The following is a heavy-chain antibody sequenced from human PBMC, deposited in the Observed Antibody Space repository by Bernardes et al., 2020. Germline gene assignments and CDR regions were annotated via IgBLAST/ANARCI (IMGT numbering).Heavy chain of an antibody. CDR1: GFTFSSYW. D-gene: IGHD3-9*01. CDR3: ASIDGLRYFDWLLGYFDY. V-gene: IGHV3-7*01. CDR2: IKQDGSEK. Sequence: GGSLRLSCAASGFTFSSYWMSWVRQAPGKGLEWVANIKQDGSEKYYVDSVKGRFTISRDNAKNSLYLQMNSLRAEDTAVYYCASIDGLRYFDWLLGYFDYWGQGTLVTVSS. J-gene: IGHJ4*02.